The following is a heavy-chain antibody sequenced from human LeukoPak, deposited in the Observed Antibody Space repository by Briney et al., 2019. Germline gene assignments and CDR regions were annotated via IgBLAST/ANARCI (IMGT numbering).Heavy chain of an antibody. V-gene: IGHV3-48*03. CDR3: ARDHPRYYGMDV. J-gene: IGHJ6*02. Sequence: QPGGSLRLSCAASGFTFSSYEMNWVRQAPGKGLEWVSHISSSGSTIYYADSVKGRFTISRDNAKNSLYLQMNCLRAEDTGVYYCARDHPRYYGMDVWGQGTRVTVSS. CDR1: GFTFSSYE. CDR2: ISSSGSTI.